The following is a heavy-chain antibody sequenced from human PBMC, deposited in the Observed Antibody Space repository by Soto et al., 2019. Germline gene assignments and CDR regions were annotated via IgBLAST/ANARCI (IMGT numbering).Heavy chain of an antibody. CDR3: ARHPLLITMVRGVIKDYGMDV. J-gene: IGHJ6*02. Sequence: GESLKISCKGSGYSFTNYWIGWVRQMPGKGLEWMGIIYVGEYDTRYGPSFQGQVTISADKSINTAYLQWSSLKASDTAMYFCARHPLLITMVRGVIKDYGMDVWGQGTTVTVSS. CDR1: GYSFTNYW. D-gene: IGHD3-10*01. V-gene: IGHV5-51*01. CDR2: IYVGEYDT.